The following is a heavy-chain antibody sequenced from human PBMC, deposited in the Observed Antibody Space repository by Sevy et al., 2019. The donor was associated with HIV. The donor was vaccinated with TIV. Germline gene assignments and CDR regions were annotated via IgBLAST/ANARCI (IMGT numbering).Heavy chain of an antibody. D-gene: IGHD3-22*01. V-gene: IGHV3-30-3*01. CDR1: GFTFSSYA. CDR2: ISYDGSNK. J-gene: IGHJ4*02. Sequence: GGSLRLSCAASGFTFSSYAMHWVRQAPGKGLEWVAVISYDGSNKYYADSVKGRFTISRDNSKNTLYLQMNSLRAEDTAVYYCASGDKQYYYDSCYWGQGTLVTVSS. CDR3: ASGDKQYYYDSCY.